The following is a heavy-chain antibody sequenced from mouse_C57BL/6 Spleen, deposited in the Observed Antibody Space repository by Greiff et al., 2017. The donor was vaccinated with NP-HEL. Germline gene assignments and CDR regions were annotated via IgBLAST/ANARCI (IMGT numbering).Heavy chain of an antibody. V-gene: IGHV5-9-1*02. Sequence: DVQLVESGEGLVKPGGSLKLSCAASGFTFSSYAMSWVRQTPEKRLEWVAYISSGGDYIYYADTVKGRFTISRDNARNTLYLQMSSLKSEDTAMYYCTREDYSNFYFDYWGQGTTLTVSS. CDR1: GFTFSSYA. CDR2: ISSGGDYI. CDR3: TREDYSNFYFDY. D-gene: IGHD2-5*01. J-gene: IGHJ2*01.